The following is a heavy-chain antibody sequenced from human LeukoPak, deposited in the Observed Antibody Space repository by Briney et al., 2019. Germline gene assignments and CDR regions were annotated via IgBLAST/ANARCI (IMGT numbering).Heavy chain of an antibody. CDR2: IYPGDSDT. J-gene: IGHJ6*03. D-gene: IGHD6-19*01. CDR3: AAGVYSSGWYDYYYMDV. CDR1: GYSFTSYW. V-gene: IGHV5-51*01. Sequence: GESLKISCKGSGYSFTSYWIGWVRQIPGKALECMGIIYPGDSDTRYSPYFQGQVTISADQSISTTYLQWSSLKASDTAMYYCAAGVYSSGWYDYYYMDVWGKGTTVTVSS.